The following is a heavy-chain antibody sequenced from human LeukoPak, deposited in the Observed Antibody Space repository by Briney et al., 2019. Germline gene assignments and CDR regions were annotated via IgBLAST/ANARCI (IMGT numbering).Heavy chain of an antibody. CDR2: ITGSGSTM. J-gene: IGHJ4*02. D-gene: IGHD2-2*01. CDR1: GFTFSSYS. V-gene: IGHV3-48*01. CDR3: ARVSAYFDY. Sequence: GGSLRLSCAASGFTFSSYSMNWVRQAPGMGLEWVSYITGSGSTMYYADSVKGRFTISRDNAKNSLFLQMNSLRAEDTAVYYCARVSAYFDYWGQGTLVTVSS.